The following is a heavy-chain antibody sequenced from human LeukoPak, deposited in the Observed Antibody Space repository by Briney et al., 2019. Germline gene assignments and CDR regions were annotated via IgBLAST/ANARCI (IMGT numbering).Heavy chain of an antibody. CDR1: GGSISSSSYY. CDR3: ARFTYYYDSSGYAIDY. D-gene: IGHD3-22*01. CDR2: IYYSGST. V-gene: IGHV4-39*01. Sequence: ASETLSLTCTVSGGSISSSSYYWGWIRQPPGKGVEWIGSIYYSGSTYYNPSLKSRVTISVDTSKNQFSLKLSSVTAADTAVYYCARFTYYYDSSGYAIDYWGQGTLVTVSS. J-gene: IGHJ4*02.